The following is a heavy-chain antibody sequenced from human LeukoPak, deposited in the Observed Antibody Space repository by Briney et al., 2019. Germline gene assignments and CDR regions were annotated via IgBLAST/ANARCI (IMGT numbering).Heavy chain of an antibody. CDR3: ARGYSGYDLHYFDY. Sequence: GGSLRLSCAASGFTFSSYSMNWVRQAPGKGLEWVSYISSSSSTIYYADSVKGRFTISRDNAKNSLYLQMNSLRAEDTAVYYCARGYSGYDLHYFDYWGQGTLVTVSS. V-gene: IGHV3-48*04. CDR2: ISSSSSTI. D-gene: IGHD5-12*01. J-gene: IGHJ4*02. CDR1: GFTFSSYS.